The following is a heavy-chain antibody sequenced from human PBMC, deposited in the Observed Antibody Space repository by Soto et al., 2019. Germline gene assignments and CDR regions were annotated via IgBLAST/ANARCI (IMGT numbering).Heavy chain of an antibody. V-gene: IGHV1-69*13. D-gene: IGHD3-22*01. CDR1: GGTFSSYA. CDR2: IIPIFGTA. Sequence: SVKVSCKASGGTFSSYAISWVRQAPGQGLEWMGGIIPIFGTANYAQTFQGRVTITADESTSTAYMELSSLRSEDTAVYYCADGAPGTHYDSSGYYKYWGQGTLVPVSS. CDR3: ADGAPGTHYDSSGYYKY. J-gene: IGHJ4*02.